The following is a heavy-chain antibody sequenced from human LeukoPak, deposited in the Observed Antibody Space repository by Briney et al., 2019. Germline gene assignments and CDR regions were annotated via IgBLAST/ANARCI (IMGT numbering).Heavy chain of an antibody. CDR2: TYYRSKWYN. D-gene: IGHD6-19*01. V-gene: IGHV6-1*01. Sequence: SQTLSLTCAISGDSFSSNSAAWNWIRQSPSRGLEWLGRTYYRSKWYNDYAVSVKSRITINPDTSKNQFSLQLNSVTPEDTAVYYCARAYSSGWYQGYDAFDIWGQGTMVTVSS. CDR3: ARAYSSGWYQGYDAFDI. CDR1: GDSFSSNSAA. J-gene: IGHJ3*02.